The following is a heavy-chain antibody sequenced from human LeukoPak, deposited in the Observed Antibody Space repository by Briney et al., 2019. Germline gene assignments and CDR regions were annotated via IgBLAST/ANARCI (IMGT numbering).Heavy chain of an antibody. CDR3: ATSQGTSGWAYYFDY. J-gene: IGHJ4*02. D-gene: IGHD2-2*01. CDR1: GYSFTSYW. CDR2: IYPGDSDT. V-gene: IGHV5-51*01. Sequence: GESLKISCKGSGYSFTSYWIGWVRQMPGKGLEWVGIIYPGDSDTRYSPSFQGQVTISADKSISTAYLQWSSLKASDTAMYYCATSQGTSGWAYYFDYWGQGTLVTVSS.